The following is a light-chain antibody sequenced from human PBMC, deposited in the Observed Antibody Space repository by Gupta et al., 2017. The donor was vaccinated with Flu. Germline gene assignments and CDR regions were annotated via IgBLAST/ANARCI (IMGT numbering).Light chain of an antibody. CDR1: QMVVSGY. CDR2: GAS. Sequence: GTLVLSTGESATLSCRARQMVVSGYLDWYQQKPGQAPRLLIYGASSRGNGIPERFSGSGSGAEFTLIITRLEPEDFAVYYCQQDDSLPATFGQGTKVEIK. J-gene: IGKJ1*01. CDR3: QQDDSLPAT. V-gene: IGKV3-20*01.